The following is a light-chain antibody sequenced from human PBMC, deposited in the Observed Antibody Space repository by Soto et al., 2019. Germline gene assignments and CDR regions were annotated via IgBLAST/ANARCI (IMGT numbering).Light chain of an antibody. CDR2: WAS. Sequence: DIVMTQSPDSLAVSLGERATINCKSSQSVLYSSNNKNYLAWYQQKPGQPPKLLIYWASIRESGVPDRFSGSGSGTDFILTISSLQAEDVAVYYCQQYYSPPTTFGQGTKVEIK. CDR1: QSVLYSSNNKNY. V-gene: IGKV4-1*01. J-gene: IGKJ1*01. CDR3: QQYYSPPTT.